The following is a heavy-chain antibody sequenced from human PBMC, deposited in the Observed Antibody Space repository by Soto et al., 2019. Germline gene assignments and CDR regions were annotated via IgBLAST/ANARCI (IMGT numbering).Heavy chain of an antibody. D-gene: IGHD5-18*01. CDR1: GFIFSNYW. J-gene: IGHJ5*02. V-gene: IGHV3-7*03. CDR2: IKQDGSEK. CDR3: AKDSPGGIQLWLESVFSAGEINWFDP. Sequence: GGSLRLSCAASGFIFSNYWMSWVRQAPGKGLEWVANIKQDGSEKHYVDSVKGRFTISRDNSKNTLYLQMNSLRAEDTAVYYCAKDSPGGIQLWLESVFSAGEINWFDPWGQGTLVTVSS.